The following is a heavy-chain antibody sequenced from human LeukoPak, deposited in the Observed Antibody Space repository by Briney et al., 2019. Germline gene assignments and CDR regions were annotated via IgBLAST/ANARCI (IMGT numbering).Heavy chain of an antibody. Sequence: GGSLRLSCVGSGCTFSDYWMSWVRQAPGKGLEWVANIKQDGSEKDYVDALKGRFTISRDNAKNSLYLQMNSLRAEDTAVYYCARWLELMRNFDWWGQGTLVTVSS. CDR3: ARWLELMRNFDW. D-gene: IGHD5-24*01. CDR1: GCTFSDYW. V-gene: IGHV3-7*01. J-gene: IGHJ4*02. CDR2: IKQDGSEK.